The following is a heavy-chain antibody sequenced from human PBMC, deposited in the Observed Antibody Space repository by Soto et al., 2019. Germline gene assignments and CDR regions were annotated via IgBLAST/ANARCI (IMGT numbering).Heavy chain of an antibody. V-gene: IGHV2-5*02. J-gene: IGHJ6*02. CDR1: GFSLSTSGVG. CDR3: IQSRCGGDCLQSYASHYYYGLDV. D-gene: IGHD2-21*02. Sequence: QITLKESGPTLVKPTQTLTLTCTFSGFSLSTSGVGVGWIRQPPGKALEWLALIYWDDDKRYSPSLRSRLTISKATSKTQVVLTMTTMDPADTATYYCIQSRCGGDCLQSYASHYYYGLDVWGQGTTVAVSS. CDR2: IYWDDDK.